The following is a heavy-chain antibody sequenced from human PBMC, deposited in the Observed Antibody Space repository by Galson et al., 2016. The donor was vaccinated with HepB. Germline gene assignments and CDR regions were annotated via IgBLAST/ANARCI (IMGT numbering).Heavy chain of an antibody. CDR3: ARDFDY. J-gene: IGHJ4*02. V-gene: IGHV3-48*01. CDR1: GFTLSGYS. Sequence: SLRLSCAASGFTLSGYSMNWVRQAPGKGLEWVSYISSSSSTIYYAASVKGRFTISRDNSKNSLYLQMNRLRAEDTAVYYCARDFDYWGQGTLVTVSS. CDR2: ISSSSSTI.